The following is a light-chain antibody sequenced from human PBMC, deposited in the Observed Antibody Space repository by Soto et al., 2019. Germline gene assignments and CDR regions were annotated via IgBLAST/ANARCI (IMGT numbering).Light chain of an antibody. CDR3: QQYDNLPLT. Sequence: DIQITQSPSSLSASVGDRVTMTCQASQDISNYLNWYQQKPGNAPKLLIYDASNLETGVPSRFSGGGSATYFTFTISSLQPEDIATYYCQQYDNLPLTFGGGTRWIS. CDR1: QDISNY. V-gene: IGKV1-33*01. J-gene: IGKJ4*01. CDR2: DAS.